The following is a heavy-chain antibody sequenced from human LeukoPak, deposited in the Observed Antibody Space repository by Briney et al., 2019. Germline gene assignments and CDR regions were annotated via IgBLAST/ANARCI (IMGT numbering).Heavy chain of an antibody. D-gene: IGHD2-8*01. Sequence: PSQTLSLTXTVSGGSISSGSYYWSWIRQPAGKGPEWIGRIYTSGSTNYNPSLKSRVTISVDTSKNQFSLKLSSVTAADTAVYYCAREDGVQTFDYWGQGTLVTVSS. J-gene: IGHJ4*02. CDR3: AREDGVQTFDY. CDR1: GGSISSGSYY. CDR2: IYTSGST. V-gene: IGHV4-61*02.